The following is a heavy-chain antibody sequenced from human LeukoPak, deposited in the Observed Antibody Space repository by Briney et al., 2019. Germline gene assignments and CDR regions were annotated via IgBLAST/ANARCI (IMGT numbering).Heavy chain of an antibody. CDR1: GDSVRSCGLY. CDR2: TFNTGKT. V-gene: IGHV4-61*08. J-gene: IGHJ4*02. Sequence: SETLSLTCTLSGDSVRSCGLYWGWIRQPPGKSPEWIGDTFNTGKTNYNPSIRSRATISLDTSKSQFSLRLTSMTAADTAVYYCARIFDSWGQGILVTVSS. CDR3: ARIFDS.